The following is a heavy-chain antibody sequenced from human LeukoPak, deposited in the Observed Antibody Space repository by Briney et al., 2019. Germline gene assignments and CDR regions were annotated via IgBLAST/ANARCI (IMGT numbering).Heavy chain of an antibody. Sequence: ASVKVSCKASGYIFITYGISWVRQAPGQGLEWMGWISAYNGNTNYAQKVQGRVTMTSDTSTSTAYMELRSLRSDDTAVYYCARDQGVVVVPAAIVHWGQGTLVTVSS. V-gene: IGHV1-18*01. CDR3: ARDQGVVVVPAAIVH. J-gene: IGHJ5*02. D-gene: IGHD2-2*01. CDR1: GYIFITYG. CDR2: ISAYNGNT.